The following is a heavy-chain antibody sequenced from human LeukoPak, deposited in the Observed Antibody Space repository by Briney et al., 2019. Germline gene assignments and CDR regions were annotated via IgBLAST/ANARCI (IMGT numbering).Heavy chain of an antibody. D-gene: IGHD3-10*01. CDR3: ARTTMVRGTYYMDV. CDR2: IYYSGYT. Sequence: SETLSLTCTISGGSISSYYWSWIRQPPGKGLEWIGCIYYSGYTNYKSSLKSRVTISVDTSKNQFSLKLSSVTAADTAVYYCARTTMVRGTYYMDVWGKGTTVTVSS. J-gene: IGHJ6*03. V-gene: IGHV4-59*01. CDR1: GGSISSYY.